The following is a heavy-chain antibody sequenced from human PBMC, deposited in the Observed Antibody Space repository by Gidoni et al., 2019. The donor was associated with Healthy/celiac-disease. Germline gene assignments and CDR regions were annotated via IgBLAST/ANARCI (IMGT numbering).Heavy chain of an antibody. Sequence: EVQLVECGGGLVKPGRSLRLSCTASGFTFGDYAMSLFRQAPGKGLEWVGFIRSKAYGGTTEYSASVKGRFTISRDDSKSIAYLQMNRLKTEDTAVYYCTRYSSGWDAFDIWGQGTMVTVSS. J-gene: IGHJ3*02. CDR1: GFTFGDYA. V-gene: IGHV3-49*05. D-gene: IGHD6-19*01. CDR2: IRSKAYGGTT. CDR3: TRYSSGWDAFDI.